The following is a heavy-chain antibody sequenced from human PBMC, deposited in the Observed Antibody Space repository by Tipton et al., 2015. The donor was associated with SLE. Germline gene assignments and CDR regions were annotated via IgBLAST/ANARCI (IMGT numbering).Heavy chain of an antibody. CDR2: IYYSGST. CDR3: ARVGSSGYLFDY. CDR1: GGSISSYY. V-gene: IGHV4-59*01. Sequence: LRLSCTVSGGSISSYYWSWIRQPPGKGLEWIGYIYYSGSTTYNPSLKSRVTISVDTSKNQFSLKLSSVTAADTAVYYCARVGSSGYLFDYWGQGTLVTVSS. J-gene: IGHJ4*02. D-gene: IGHD3-22*01.